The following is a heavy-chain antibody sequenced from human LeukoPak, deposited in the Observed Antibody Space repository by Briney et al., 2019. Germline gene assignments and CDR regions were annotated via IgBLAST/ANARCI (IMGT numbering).Heavy chain of an antibody. CDR1: RGSIFNSNW. D-gene: IGHD5-18*01. CDR3: ARDLSGVTGYTYGRGIDY. Sequence: SETLSLTCAVSRGSIFNSNWWSWVRPPPGKGLEWIGQIFHSGSTSYSPSLKSRVTISVDKSKNQFSLKLTSVTAADTAVYYCARDLSGVTGYTYGRGIDYWGQGTLVTVSS. J-gene: IGHJ4*02. CDR2: IFHSGST. V-gene: IGHV4-4*02.